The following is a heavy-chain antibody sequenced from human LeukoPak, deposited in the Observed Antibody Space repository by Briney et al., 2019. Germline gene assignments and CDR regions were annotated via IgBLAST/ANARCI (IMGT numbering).Heavy chain of an antibody. V-gene: IGHV3-53*01. CDR3: ARDYHDFWSGTGMDV. CDR2: IYSGGST. J-gene: IGHJ6*02. Sequence: PGGSLRLFCAASGFTVSSNYMSWVRQAPGKGLEWVSVIYSGGSTYYADSVKGRFTISRDNSKNTLYLQMNSLRAEDTAVYYCARDYHDFWSGTGMDVWGQGTTVTVSS. CDR1: GFTVSSNY. D-gene: IGHD3-3*01.